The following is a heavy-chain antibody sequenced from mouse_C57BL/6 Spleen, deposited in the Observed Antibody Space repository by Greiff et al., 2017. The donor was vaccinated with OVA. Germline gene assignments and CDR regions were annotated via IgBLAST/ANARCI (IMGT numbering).Heavy chain of an antibody. CDR2: IDPETGGT. V-gene: IGHV1-15*01. CDR1: GYTFTDYE. D-gene: IGHD2-9*01. J-gene: IGHJ3*01. Sequence: QVQLQQSGAELVRPGASVTLSCKASGYTFTDYEMHWVKQTPVHGLEWIGAIDPETGGTAYNQKFKGKAILTADKSSSTAYMELRSLTSEDSAVYYCTRETYYGYERGFAYWGQGTLVTVSA. CDR3: TRETYYGYERGFAY.